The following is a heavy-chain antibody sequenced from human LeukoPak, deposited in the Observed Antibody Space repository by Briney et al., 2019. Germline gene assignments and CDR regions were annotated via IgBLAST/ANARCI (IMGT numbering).Heavy chain of an antibody. J-gene: IGHJ4*02. Sequence: PGGSLRLSCAASGFTFSSYSMNWVRQAPGKGLEWVSYISSRSATIYYADSVKGRFTISRDNAKNSLYLQMNSLRAEDTAVYCCAKDEQWLAPHSDYWGQGTLVTVSS. V-gene: IGHV3-48*01. CDR1: GFTFSSYS. D-gene: IGHD6-19*01. CDR2: ISSRSATI. CDR3: AKDEQWLAPHSDY.